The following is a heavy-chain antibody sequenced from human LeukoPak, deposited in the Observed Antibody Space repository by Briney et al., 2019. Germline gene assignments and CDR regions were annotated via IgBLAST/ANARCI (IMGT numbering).Heavy chain of an antibody. CDR3: ARETYYYDSSGYPPLGY. D-gene: IGHD3-22*01. Sequence: GASVKVSCKASGYTFTSYGISWVRQAPGQGLEWMGWISAYNGNTNYAQKLQGRVTMTTDTSTSTAYMELRSLRSDDTAVYYCARETYYYDSSGYPPLGYWGQGTLVTVSS. J-gene: IGHJ4*02. CDR2: ISAYNGNT. V-gene: IGHV1-18*01. CDR1: GYTFTSYG.